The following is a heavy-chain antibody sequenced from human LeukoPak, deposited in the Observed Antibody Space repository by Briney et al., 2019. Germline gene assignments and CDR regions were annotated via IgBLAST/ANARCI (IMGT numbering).Heavy chain of an antibody. CDR2: IWYDGSNK. Sequence: AGGSLRLSCAASGFTFSSYGMHWVRQAPGKGLEWVAVIWYDGSNKYYADSVKGRFTISRDNSKNTLYLQMNSLRAEDTAVYYCTRGAHTPGLSLWGQGTMVSVSS. CDR1: GFTFSSYG. CDR3: TRGAHTPGLSL. J-gene: IGHJ3*01. D-gene: IGHD3-16*01. V-gene: IGHV3-33*01.